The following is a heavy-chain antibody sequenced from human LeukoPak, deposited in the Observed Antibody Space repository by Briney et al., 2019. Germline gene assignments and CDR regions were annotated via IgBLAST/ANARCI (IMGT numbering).Heavy chain of an antibody. CDR1: GGSISSYY. D-gene: IGHD6-19*01. CDR2: IDTSGST. Sequence: SETLSLTCTGSGGSISSYYWSWIRQPAGKGLEWFGRIDTSGSTNYNPSLKSRVTMSVDTSKNQFSLKLSSVTAADTAVYYCARSRYSSGWYDFDYWGQGTLVTVSS. CDR3: ARSRYSSGWYDFDY. V-gene: IGHV4-4*07. J-gene: IGHJ4*02.